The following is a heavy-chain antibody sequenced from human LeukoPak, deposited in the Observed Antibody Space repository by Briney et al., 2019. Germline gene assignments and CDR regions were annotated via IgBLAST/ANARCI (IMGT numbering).Heavy chain of an antibody. Sequence: GGSLRLSCATSGFTFESYEMNWVRQAPGKGLEWVAYIRSSGNTIYYADSVKGRFTISRDNAKNSLYLQMNSLRAEDTAVYYCARDGVLLWFGESTHYFDYWGQGTLVTVSS. CDR2: IRSSGNTI. V-gene: IGHV3-48*03. D-gene: IGHD3-10*01. J-gene: IGHJ4*02. CDR1: GFTFESYE. CDR3: ARDGVLLWFGESTHYFDY.